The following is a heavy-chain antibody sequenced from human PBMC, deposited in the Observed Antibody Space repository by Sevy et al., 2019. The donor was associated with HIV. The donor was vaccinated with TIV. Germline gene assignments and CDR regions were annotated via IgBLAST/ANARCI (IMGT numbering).Heavy chain of an antibody. V-gene: IGHV4-34*01. CDR1: GGSFSGYY. CDR2: INHSGST. CDR3: ARGVGVTPMLIYGMDV. J-gene: IGHJ6*02. D-gene: IGHD2-2*01. Sequence: SETLSLTCAVYGGSFSGYYWSWIRQPPGKGLEWIGEINHSGSTNYNPSLKSRVTISVDTSKNQFSLKLSSVTAADTAVYYCARGVGVTPMLIYGMDVWGQGTMVTVSS.